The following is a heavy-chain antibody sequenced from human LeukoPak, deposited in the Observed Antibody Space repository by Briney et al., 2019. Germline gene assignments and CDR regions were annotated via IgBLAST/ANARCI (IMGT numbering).Heavy chain of an antibody. V-gene: IGHV3-33*01. CDR2: IWSDASNT. J-gene: IGHJ4*02. CDR1: GFTFSSYG. CDR3: ARTYNIRYFDT. D-gene: IGHD3-9*01. Sequence: GGSLRLSCAASGFTFSSYGMHWVRQAPGKGLEWVAVIWSDASNTYYVDSVKGRFTISRDNSKNTLYLQMNSLRAEDTAVYYCARTYNIRYFDTWGQGTLVTVSS.